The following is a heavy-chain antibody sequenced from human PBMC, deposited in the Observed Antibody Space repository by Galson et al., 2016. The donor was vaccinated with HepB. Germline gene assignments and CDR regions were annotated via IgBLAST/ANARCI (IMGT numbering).Heavy chain of an antibody. Sequence: SETLSLTCTVSVYSISSGFNWGWIRAAPGKGLEWIGSMHHNGNTFSNPSVRSRVTISIDMSKNQFSLNLTIVTAADTAIYYCAREHWGHTIPDLWGQGTLVTVSS. J-gene: IGHJ5*02. CDR1: VYSISSGFN. CDR2: MHHNGNT. V-gene: IGHV4-38-2*02. D-gene: IGHD3-3*01. CDR3: AREHWGHTIPDL.